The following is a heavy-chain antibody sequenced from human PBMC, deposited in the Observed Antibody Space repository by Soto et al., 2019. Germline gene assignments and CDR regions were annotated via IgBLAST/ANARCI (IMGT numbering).Heavy chain of an antibody. D-gene: IGHD6-13*01. Sequence: QVQLVQSGAEVKKPGSSVKVSCKASGGTFSSYAISWVRQAPGQGLEWMGGIILIFGTANYAQKFQGRVTITADESTSTAYMELSSLRSEDTAVYYCAKDGIAAAVPTWGNFDYWGQGTLVTVSS. V-gene: IGHV1-69*12. CDR1: GGTFSSYA. CDR2: IILIFGTA. CDR3: AKDGIAAAVPTWGNFDY. J-gene: IGHJ4*02.